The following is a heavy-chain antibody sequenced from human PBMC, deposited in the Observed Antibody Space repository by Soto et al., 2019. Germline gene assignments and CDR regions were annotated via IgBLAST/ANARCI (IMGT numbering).Heavy chain of an antibody. CDR2: IKSKTDGGTT. D-gene: IGHD2-2*01. CDR3: TTVVQAAIGLRIYVMDV. V-gene: IGHV3-15*01. Sequence: GGSLRLSCAAAGFTFRDAWMSWVRQAPGKGLEWVGRIKSKTDGGTTDYAAPVKGRFTISRDDSKNTLYLQMNSLKTEDTAVYYCTTVVQAAIGLRIYVMDVWGKGTTVTVSS. CDR1: GFTFRDAW. J-gene: IGHJ6*04.